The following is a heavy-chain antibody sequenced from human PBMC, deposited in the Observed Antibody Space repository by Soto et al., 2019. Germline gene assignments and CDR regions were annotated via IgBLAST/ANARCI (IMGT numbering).Heavy chain of an antibody. CDR3: AKAYSSGWHLDWFDP. CDR1: GFTFSSYA. V-gene: IGHV3-23*01. CDR2: ISGSGGST. J-gene: IGHJ5*02. Sequence: AGGSLRLSCAASGFTFSSYAMSWVRQAPGKGLEWVSAISGSGGSTYYADSVKGRFTISRDNSKNTLYLQMNSLRAEDTAVYYCAKAYSSGWHLDWFDPWGQGTLVTVSS. D-gene: IGHD6-19*01.